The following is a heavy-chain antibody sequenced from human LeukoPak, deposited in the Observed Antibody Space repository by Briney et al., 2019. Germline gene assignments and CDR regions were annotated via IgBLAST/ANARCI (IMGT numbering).Heavy chain of an antibody. V-gene: IGHV4-39*07. CDR1: GGSISSSSYY. D-gene: IGHD3-10*01. CDR2: IYYSGST. J-gene: IGHJ4*02. Sequence: PSETLSLTCTVSGGSISSSSYYWGWIRQPPGKGLEWIGSIYYSGSTYYNPSLKSRVTISVDTSKNQFSLKLSSVTAADTAVYYCASQRGVLLWFGELLPGAYFDYWGQGTLVTVSS. CDR3: ASQRGVLLWFGELLPGAYFDY.